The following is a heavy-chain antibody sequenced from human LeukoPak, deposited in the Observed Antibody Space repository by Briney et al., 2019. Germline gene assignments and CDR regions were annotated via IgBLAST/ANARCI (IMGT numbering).Heavy chain of an antibody. Sequence: PGGSLRLSCAASGFTFSSYWMGWVRQAPGKGLEWVANIKQDGSEKYYVDSVKGRFTISRDNAKNSLYLQMNSLRAEDTAVYYCARAGPDLITMVRFFDYWGQGTLVTVSS. D-gene: IGHD3-10*01. J-gene: IGHJ4*02. V-gene: IGHV3-7*01. CDR2: IKQDGSEK. CDR1: GFTFSSYW. CDR3: ARAGPDLITMVRFFDY.